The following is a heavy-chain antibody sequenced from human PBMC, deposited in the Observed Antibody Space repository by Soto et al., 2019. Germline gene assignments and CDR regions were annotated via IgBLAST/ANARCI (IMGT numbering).Heavy chain of an antibody. CDR3: AKTYGAGSHYNAY. J-gene: IGHJ4*02. V-gene: IGHV3-23*01. Sequence: EVQVLESGGGFVQPGGSLRLSCTASGFTFTTHGMCWVRQAPGKGLEWVSTFTESPSETHYTDSVKGRFTIFRDNSKNTLYLQMDCLTAEDTAVYYCAKTYGAGSHYNAYWGQGTLVTVSA. CDR1: GFTFTTHG. D-gene: IGHD3-10*01. CDR2: FTESPSET.